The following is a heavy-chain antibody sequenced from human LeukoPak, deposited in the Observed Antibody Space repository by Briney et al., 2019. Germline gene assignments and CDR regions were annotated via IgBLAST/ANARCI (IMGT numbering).Heavy chain of an antibody. J-gene: IGHJ6*03. CDR2: MNPNSGNT. CDR1: GYTFTSYD. V-gene: IGHV1-8*01. D-gene: IGHD1-26*01. CDR3: ARALAWGGSYYNYYYMDV. Sequence: ASVKVSCKASGYTFTSYDINWVRQATGQGLEWMGWMNPNSGNTGYAQKFQGRVTMTRNTSISTFYMDLRSLRSEDTAVYYCARALAWGGSYYNYYYMDVWGKGTTITVSS.